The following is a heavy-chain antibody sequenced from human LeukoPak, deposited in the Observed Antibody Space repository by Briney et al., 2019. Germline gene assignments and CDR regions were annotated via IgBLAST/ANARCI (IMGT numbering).Heavy chain of an antibody. CDR1: GFTFSSYS. Sequence: GGSLRLSCAASGFTFSSYSMNWVRQAPGKGLEWVSSISSSSSYIYYADSVKGRFTISRDNAKNSLYLQMNSLRAEDTAVYYCARATRGGYDGYFDYWGQGTLVTVSS. CDR2: ISSSSSYI. V-gene: IGHV3-21*01. D-gene: IGHD5-12*01. J-gene: IGHJ4*02. CDR3: ARATRGGYDGYFDY.